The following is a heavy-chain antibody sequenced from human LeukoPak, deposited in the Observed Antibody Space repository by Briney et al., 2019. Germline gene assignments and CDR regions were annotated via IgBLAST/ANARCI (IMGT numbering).Heavy chain of an antibody. CDR3: ARGRSRGTVFGVALNWFDS. CDR1: GGSFSNYD. J-gene: IGHJ5*01. V-gene: IGHV4-34*01. Sequence: PSQTLSLTCAVYGGSFSNYDWTWIRQPPGKGLEWIGEINHNGRTNYNPSLKSRLTISADTPKNQSFLKLRSVPAADTAVYYCARGRSRGTVFGVALNWFDSWGEGNLVSVSS. D-gene: IGHD3-3*01. CDR2: INHNGRT.